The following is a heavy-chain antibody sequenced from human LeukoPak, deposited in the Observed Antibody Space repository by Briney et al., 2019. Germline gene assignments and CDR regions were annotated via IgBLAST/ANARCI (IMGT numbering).Heavy chain of an antibody. D-gene: IGHD1-7*01. CDR3: ARGQRNYGLYFDY. V-gene: IGHV4-30-4*08. CDR1: GGSISSGDYY. Sequence: PSETLSLTCTVSGGSISSGDYYWSWIRQLPGKGLEWIGYIYYSGSTYYNPSLKSRVTISVDTSKNQFSLKLSSVTAADTAVYYCARGQRNYGLYFDYWGQGTLVTVSS. J-gene: IGHJ4*02. CDR2: IYYSGST.